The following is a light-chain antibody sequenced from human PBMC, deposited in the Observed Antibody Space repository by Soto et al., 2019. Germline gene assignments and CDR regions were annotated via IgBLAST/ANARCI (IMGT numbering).Light chain of an antibody. Sequence: EIVLTQSPGTLSLSPGEIATLSCRASQSVSSSYLAWYQHKPGQAPRLLIYGASSRATGRPDSFSGSGSGTDFTLTSSRLEPEDFAVYYCEQYGSSLLFTFGPGTKVDIK. CDR1: QSVSSSY. V-gene: IGKV3-20*01. J-gene: IGKJ3*01. CDR3: EQYGSSLLFT. CDR2: GAS.